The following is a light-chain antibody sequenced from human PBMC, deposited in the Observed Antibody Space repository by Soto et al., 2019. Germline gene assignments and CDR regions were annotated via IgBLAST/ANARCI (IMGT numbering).Light chain of an antibody. CDR1: QTVSGSY. V-gene: IGKV3-20*01. J-gene: IGKJ3*01. Sequence: EIVLTQSPGTLSLSPGERFTLSCMSIQTVSGSYVAWYQQKPGQAPRLLIYGASSRATGIPDRFSGSGSGTDFTLTISRLEPEDFAVYYCQQYGNSPGFTFGPGTKVDI. CDR2: GAS. CDR3: QQYGNSPGFT.